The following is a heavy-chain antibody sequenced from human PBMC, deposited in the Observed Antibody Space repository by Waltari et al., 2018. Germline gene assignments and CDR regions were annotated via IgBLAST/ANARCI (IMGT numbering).Heavy chain of an antibody. J-gene: IGHJ5*02. V-gene: IGHV4-38-2*02. Sequence: QVQVQESGPGLVKPSETLSLSCLVSGTSVRSGFYWGWIRQSPEKGMEWIGSINFSGNKFYSPALRGRVTLSVDTSKNEVSLSLTSVTAADSAIYFCARGTDYDSSGYYYKHFDPWGQGTHVTVSS. CDR3: ARGTDYDSSGYYYKHFDP. D-gene: IGHD3-22*01. CDR1: GTSVRSGFY. CDR2: INFSGNK.